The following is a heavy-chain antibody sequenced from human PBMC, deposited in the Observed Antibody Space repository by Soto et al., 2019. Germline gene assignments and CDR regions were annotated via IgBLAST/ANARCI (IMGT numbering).Heavy chain of an antibody. J-gene: IGHJ6*02. Sequence: QVQLVQSGAEVKKPGSSVKVSCKASGGTFSSYAISWVRQAPGQGLEWMGGIIPIFGTANYAQKCQGRVTITADESTSTAYMELSSLRSEDTAVYYCARDGEVAAVDLYYYYGMDVWGQGTTVTVSS. D-gene: IGHD6-13*01. V-gene: IGHV1-69*12. CDR1: GGTFSSYA. CDR2: IIPIFGTA. CDR3: ARDGEVAAVDLYYYYGMDV.